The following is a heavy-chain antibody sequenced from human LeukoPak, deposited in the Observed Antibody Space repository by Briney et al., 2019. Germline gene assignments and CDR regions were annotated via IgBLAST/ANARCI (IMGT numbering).Heavy chain of an antibody. Sequence: SETLSLTCAVSGGSISSGGYSWSWIRQPPGKGLEWIGYIYHSGSTNYNPSLKSRVTISVDTSKNQFSLRLTSVTAADTAVYYCARGPDSSGYHFDYWGQGTLVTVSS. J-gene: IGHJ4*02. CDR2: IYHSGST. CDR3: ARGPDSSGYHFDY. CDR1: GGSISSGGYS. D-gene: IGHD3-22*01. V-gene: IGHV4-30-2*01.